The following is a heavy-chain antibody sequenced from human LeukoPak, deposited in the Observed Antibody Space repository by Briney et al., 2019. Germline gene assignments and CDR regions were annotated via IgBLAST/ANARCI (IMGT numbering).Heavy chain of an antibody. Sequence: SETLSFTCTVSGGSISSSSYYWGWIRQPPGQGLEWIGNIYYTRTTYYNPSLKSRVTISVDTSKNQFSLKLSSVTAADTAVYYCAKLDYVWVNYGYTGVYFDYWGQGTLVTVSS. CDR1: GGSISSSSYY. CDR2: IYYTRTT. J-gene: IGHJ4*02. V-gene: IGHV4-39*01. CDR3: AKLDYVWVNYGYTGVYFDY. D-gene: IGHD3-16*01.